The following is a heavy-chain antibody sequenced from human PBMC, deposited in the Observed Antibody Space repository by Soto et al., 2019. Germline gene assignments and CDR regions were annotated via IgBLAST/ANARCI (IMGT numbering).Heavy chain of an antibody. J-gene: IGHJ6*02. V-gene: IGHV3-21*01. CDR1: AFPVGASF. D-gene: IGHD2-2*02. Sequence: SAFPVGASFSNLVWSARGKGLEWVSSISSRSDIYYADSVKGRFTISRDNAKNSVSLQMNSLRAEDTAVYDGAREYTAWPLAYGWDGWGRGTTVNAS. CDR2: ISSRSDI. CDR3: AREYTAWPLAYGWDG.